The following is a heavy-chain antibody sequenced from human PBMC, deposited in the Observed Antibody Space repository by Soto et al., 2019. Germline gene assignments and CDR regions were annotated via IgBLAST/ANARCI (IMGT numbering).Heavy chain of an antibody. Sequence: QVQLVESGGGLVKPGGSLRLSCAASGFTFSDYYMSWIRQAPGKGLEWVSYISSSGSTIYYADSVKGRFTISRDNAKNSLYLQMKSLRAEDTAVYYCARDGEDIVVVPAGNWFDPWGQGTLVTVSS. D-gene: IGHD2-2*01. CDR2: ISSSGSTI. CDR1: GFTFSDYY. J-gene: IGHJ5*02. V-gene: IGHV3-11*01. CDR3: ARDGEDIVVVPAGNWFDP.